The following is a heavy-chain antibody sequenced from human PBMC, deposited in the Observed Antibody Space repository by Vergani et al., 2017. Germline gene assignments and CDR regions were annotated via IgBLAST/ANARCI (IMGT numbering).Heavy chain of an antibody. V-gene: IGHV4-31*03. D-gene: IGHD3-9*01. J-gene: IGHJ4*02. CDR3: ARETEYYDILTGYYKPGVFDY. CDR2: IYHSGST. Sequence: QVQLQESGPGLVKPSQTLSLTCTVSGGSISSGGYYWSWIRQHPGKGLEWIGYIYHSGSTYYNPSLKSRVTISVDTSKNQFSLKLSSVTAADTAVYYCARETEYYDILTGYYKPGVFDYWGQGTLVTVSS. CDR1: GGSISSGGYY.